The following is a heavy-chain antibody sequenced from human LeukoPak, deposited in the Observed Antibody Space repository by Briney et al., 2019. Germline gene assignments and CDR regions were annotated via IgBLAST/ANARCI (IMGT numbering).Heavy chain of an antibody. CDR3: ARWAVVTANYFDY. CDR2: IYNSGST. J-gene: IGHJ4*02. V-gene: IGHV4-38-2*02. CDR1: GYSISSGYY. Sequence: SETLSLTCTVSGYSISSGYYWGWIRQPPGKGLEWIGNIYNSGSTYYNPSLKSRVTISVDTSKNQFSLKLSSVTAVDTAVYYCARWAVVTANYFDYWGQGTLVTVSS. D-gene: IGHD2-15*01.